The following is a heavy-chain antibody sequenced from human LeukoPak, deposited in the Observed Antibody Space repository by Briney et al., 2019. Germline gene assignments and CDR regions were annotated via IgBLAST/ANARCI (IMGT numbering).Heavy chain of an antibody. V-gene: IGHV1-2*06. CDR3: AYSSGWYYFDY. CDR2: INPNSGGT. Sequence: ASVTVSFTASGYTFTGYYMHWVRQAPGQGLEWMGRINPNSGGTNYAQKFQGRVTMTRDTSISTAYMELSRLRSDDTAVYYCAYSSGWYYFDYWGQGTLVTVSS. J-gene: IGHJ4*02. D-gene: IGHD6-19*01. CDR1: GYTFTGYY.